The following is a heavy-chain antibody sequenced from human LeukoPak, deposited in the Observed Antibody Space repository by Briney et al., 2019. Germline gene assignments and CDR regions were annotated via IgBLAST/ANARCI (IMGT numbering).Heavy chain of an antibody. CDR2: INHSGST. D-gene: IGHD1-7*01. J-gene: IGHJ2*01. CDR3: ASSYNWNYVGSDWYFDL. CDR1: GGSISSSSYY. V-gene: IGHV4-39*07. Sequence: PSETLSLTCTVTGGSISSSSYYWGWIRQPPGKGLEWIGEINHSGSTNYNPSLKSRVTISVDTSKNQFSLKLSSVTAADTAVYYCASSYNWNYVGSDWYFDLWGRGTLVTVSS.